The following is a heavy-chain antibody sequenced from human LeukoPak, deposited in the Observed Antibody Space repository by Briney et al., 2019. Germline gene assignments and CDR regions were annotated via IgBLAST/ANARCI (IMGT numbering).Heavy chain of an antibody. V-gene: IGHV4-34*01. CDR2: INHSGST. J-gene: IGHJ4*02. CDR3: ARPRSGYYGSGSYGFIDY. D-gene: IGHD3-10*01. CDR1: GGSFSGYY. Sequence: SETLSLTCAVYGGSFSGYYWSWIRQPPGKGLEWIGEINHSGSTNYNPSLKSRVTISVDTSKNQFSLKLSSVTAADTAAYYCARPRSGYYGSGSYGFIDYWGQGTLATVSS.